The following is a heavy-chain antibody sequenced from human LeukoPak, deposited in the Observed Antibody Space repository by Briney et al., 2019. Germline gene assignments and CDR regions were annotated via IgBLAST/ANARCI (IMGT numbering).Heavy chain of an antibody. CDR3: ARDVGRGWFDY. J-gene: IGHJ4*02. Sequence: GGSLRLSCRTSGFAFGSYSMGWVRQAPGKGLEWVGNINRDGSDKSSVDSVDSVKGRFTISRDNAKNSVYLHMNSLRAEDTAVYYCARDVGRGWFDYWGQGSLVTVSS. D-gene: IGHD6-19*01. V-gene: IGHV3-7*01. CDR2: INRDGSDK. CDR1: GFAFGSYS.